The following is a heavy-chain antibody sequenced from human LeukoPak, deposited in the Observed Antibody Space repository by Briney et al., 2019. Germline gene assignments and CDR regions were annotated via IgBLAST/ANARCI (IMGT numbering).Heavy chain of an antibody. CDR1: GFTFSNAW. D-gene: IGHD3-10*01. V-gene: IGHV3-15*01. CDR3: TTETYGSGSVWFDP. CDR2: IKSKTDGGIT. J-gene: IGHJ5*02. Sequence: GGSLRLSCAASGFTFSNAWMSWVRQAPGKGLEWVGRIKSKTDGGITDYAAPVKGRFTISRDDSKNTLYLQMNSLKTEDTAVYYCTTETYGSGSVWFDPWGQGTLVTVSS.